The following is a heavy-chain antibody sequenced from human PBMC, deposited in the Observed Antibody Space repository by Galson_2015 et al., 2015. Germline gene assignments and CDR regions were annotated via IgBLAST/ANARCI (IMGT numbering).Heavy chain of an antibody. CDR1: GFTFSSYG. Sequence: SLRLSCAASGFTFSSYGMHWVRQAPGKGLEWVAVIWYDGSNKYYADSVKGRFTISRDNSKNTLYLQMNSLRAEDTAVYYCARGCSTSCYARVPAGFDPWGQGTLVTVSS. CDR2: IWYDGSNK. J-gene: IGHJ5*02. CDR3: ARGCSTSCYARVPAGFDP. D-gene: IGHD2-2*01. V-gene: IGHV3-33*01.